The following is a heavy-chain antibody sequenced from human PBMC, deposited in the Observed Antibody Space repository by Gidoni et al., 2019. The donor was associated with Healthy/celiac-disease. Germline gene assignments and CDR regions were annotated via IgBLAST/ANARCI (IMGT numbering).Heavy chain of an antibody. D-gene: IGHD2-15*01. Sequence: QVQLVESGGGVVQPGRSLRLSCAASGFTFSSYGMHWVRQAPGKGLEWVAVIWYDGRNKYYADSVKGRFTISRDSSKNTLYLQMNSLRAEDTAVYYCAREGYCSGGSCYTDAFDIWGQGTMVTVSS. J-gene: IGHJ3*02. CDR3: AREGYCSGGSCYTDAFDI. CDR1: GFTFSSYG. V-gene: IGHV3-33*01. CDR2: IWYDGRNK.